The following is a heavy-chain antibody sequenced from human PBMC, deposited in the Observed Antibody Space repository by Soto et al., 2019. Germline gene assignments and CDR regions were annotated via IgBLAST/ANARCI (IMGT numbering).Heavy chain of an antibody. D-gene: IGHD5-12*01. CDR1: GASGAGGSYY. Sequence: TLSVTCSVPGASGAGGSYYWSWVRQPPGKGLEWIGYIPSRGRPFYNPSLTSRGTISADTSKNQLSLQLTSVTAADTAVYYCARVTYSGYDFRLWGQVTLVLVSP. CDR2: IPSRGRP. V-gene: IGHV4-30-4*01. J-gene: IGHJ4*02. CDR3: ARVTYSGYDFRL.